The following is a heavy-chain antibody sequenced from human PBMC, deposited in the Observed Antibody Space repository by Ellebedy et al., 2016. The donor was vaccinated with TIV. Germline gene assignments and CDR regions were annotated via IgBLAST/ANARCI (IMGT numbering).Heavy chain of an antibody. V-gene: IGHV4-34*01. D-gene: IGHD2-15*01. J-gene: IGHJ4*02. CDR2: INHSGST. CDR3: ARHCSGGSCGGAVDY. Sequence: SETLSLTXAVYGGSFSGYYWSWIRQPPGKGLEWIGEINHSGSTNYNPSLKSRVTISVDTSKNQFSLKLSSVTAADTAVYYCARHCSGGSCGGAVDYWGKGTLVTVSS. CDR1: GGSFSGYY.